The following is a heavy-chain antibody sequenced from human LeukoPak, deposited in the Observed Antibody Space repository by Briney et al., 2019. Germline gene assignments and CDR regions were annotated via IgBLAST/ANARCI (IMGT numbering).Heavy chain of an antibody. CDR2: INHSGST. Sequence: ETLSLTCTVSGGSISSYYWSWIRQPPGKGLEWIGEINHSGSTNYNPSLKSRVTISVDTSKNQFSLKLSSVTAADTAVYYCAVPGGDTAPAFDIWGQGTMVTVSS. J-gene: IGHJ3*02. CDR3: AVPGGDTAPAFDI. V-gene: IGHV4-34*01. D-gene: IGHD5-18*01. CDR1: GGSISSYY.